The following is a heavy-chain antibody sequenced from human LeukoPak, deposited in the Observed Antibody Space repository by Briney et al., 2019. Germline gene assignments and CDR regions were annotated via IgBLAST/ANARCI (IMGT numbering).Heavy chain of an antibody. CDR2: IYYSGGT. D-gene: IGHD2-15*01. Sequence: SQTLSLTCTVSGGSISSGGYYWSWIRQPPGKGLEWIGYIYYSGGTNYNPSLRSRVTMSVDTSNNQFSLKLRSVTAADTAVYYCARVVAQGAFDIWGQGTMVTVSS. CDR1: GGSISSGGYY. CDR3: ARVVAQGAFDI. J-gene: IGHJ3*02. V-gene: IGHV4-61*08.